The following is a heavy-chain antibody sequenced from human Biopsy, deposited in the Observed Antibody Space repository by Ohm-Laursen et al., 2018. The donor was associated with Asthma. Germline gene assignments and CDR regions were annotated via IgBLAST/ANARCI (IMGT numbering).Heavy chain of an antibody. J-gene: IGHJ4*02. Sequence: ASLKISCKASGYTFSDSWIGWVRQISGKGLEWMGIIFAANSENKYSPSFQGQVTISVDMSISTAFLQWSSLKASDTAMYYCARFIEGTFFVDYWGQGTLVTVSS. CDR3: ARFIEGTFFVDY. CDR1: GYTFSDSW. V-gene: IGHV5-51*01. D-gene: IGHD2/OR15-2a*01. CDR2: IFAANSEN.